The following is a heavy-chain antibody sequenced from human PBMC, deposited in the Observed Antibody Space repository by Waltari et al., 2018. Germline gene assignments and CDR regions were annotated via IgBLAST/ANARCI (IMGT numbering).Heavy chain of an antibody. CDR1: GGSISSYY. V-gene: IGHV4-59*01. Sequence: QVQLQESGPGLVKPSETLSLTCTVSGGSISSYYSSWIRQPPGKGLEWIGDIYYSGSTNYNPSLKSRVTISVDTSKNQFSLKLSSVTAADTAVYYCARGTHSDSSSWYIDYWGQGTLVTVSS. CDR2: IYYSGST. J-gene: IGHJ4*02. CDR3: ARGTHSDSSSWYIDY. D-gene: IGHD6-13*01.